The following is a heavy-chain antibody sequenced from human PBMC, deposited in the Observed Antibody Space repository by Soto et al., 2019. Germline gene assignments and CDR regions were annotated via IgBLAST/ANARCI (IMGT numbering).Heavy chain of an antibody. Sequence: PGGSLRLSCLASGFTFSYFAMTWVRHSPGRGLEWVASLDGAGGSTYYAESVRGRFSISRDNSQNTLFLQMKRLTVDDTAIYYCAAPRDEYGSGVSWFTYGMDIWGQGTTVTVSS. CDR3: AAPRDEYGSGVSWFTYGMDI. J-gene: IGHJ6*02. V-gene: IGHV3-23*01. D-gene: IGHD3-10*01. CDR2: LDGAGGST. CDR1: GFTFSYFA.